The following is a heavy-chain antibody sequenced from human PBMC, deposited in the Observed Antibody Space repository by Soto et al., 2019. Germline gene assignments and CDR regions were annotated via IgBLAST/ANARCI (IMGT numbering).Heavy chain of an antibody. Sequence: ASVKVSCKASGYSFTDYHIHWVRQAPGQGLEWLGRINPKSGGTSTAQKFQGWVTMTTDTSISTASMELTRLTSDDTAIYYCARGDSTDCSNGVCSFFYTHDRDVWGQGTTVPVSS. J-gene: IGHJ6*02. CDR3: ARGDSTDCSNGVCSFFYTHDRDV. D-gene: IGHD2-8*01. CDR1: GYSFTDYH. CDR2: INPKSGGT. V-gene: IGHV1-2*04.